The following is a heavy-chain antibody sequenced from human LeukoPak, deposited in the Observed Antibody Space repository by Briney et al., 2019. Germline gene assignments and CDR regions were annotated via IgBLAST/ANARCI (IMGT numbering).Heavy chain of an antibody. Sequence: ASVKVSCKASGYTFTGYYMHWVRQAPGQGLEWMGWINPNSGGTNYAQKFQGRVTMTRDTSISTAYMELSRLRSDDTAVYYCARGDRRYDSSGYKRGGPDYWGQGTLVTVSS. CDR1: GYTFTGYY. D-gene: IGHD3-22*01. V-gene: IGHV1-2*02. CDR3: ARGDRRYDSSGYKRGGPDY. J-gene: IGHJ4*02. CDR2: INPNSGGT.